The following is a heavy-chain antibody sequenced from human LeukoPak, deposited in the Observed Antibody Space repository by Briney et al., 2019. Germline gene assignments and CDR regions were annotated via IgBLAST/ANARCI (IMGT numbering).Heavy chain of an antibody. CDR1: GYSFSSYY. D-gene: IGHD6-19*01. CDR2: INPNSGGT. V-gene: IGHV1-2*02. Sequence: ASVKVSCKASGYSFSSYYMHWVRLAPGQGLEWMGWINPNSGGTNYAQKFQGRVTMTRDTSISTAYMELSRLRSDDTAVYYCARDSVAVAGGWFDPWGQGTLVTVSS. CDR3: ARDSVAVAGGWFDP. J-gene: IGHJ5*02.